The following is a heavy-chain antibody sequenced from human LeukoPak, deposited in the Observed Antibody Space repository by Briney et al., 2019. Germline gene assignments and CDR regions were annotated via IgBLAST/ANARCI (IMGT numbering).Heavy chain of an antibody. D-gene: IGHD3-3*01. J-gene: IGHJ4*02. V-gene: IGHV1-46*01. CDR2: INPSGGST. CDR3: ARDRGPEYYDFWSGYYTLGYYFDY. Sequence: ASVKVSCKASGYTFTSYYMHWVRQAPGQGLEWMGIINPSGGSTSYAQKFQGRVTMTRDTSTSTVYMELSSLRSDDTAVYYCARDRGPEYYDFWSGYYTLGYYFDYWGQGTLVTVSS. CDR1: GYTFTSYY.